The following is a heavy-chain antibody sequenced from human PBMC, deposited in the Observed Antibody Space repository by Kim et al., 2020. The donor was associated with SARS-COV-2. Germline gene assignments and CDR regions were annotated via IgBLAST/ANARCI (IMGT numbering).Heavy chain of an antibody. V-gene: IGHV1-3*01. J-gene: IGHJ4*02. CDR1: GYTFTSYA. Sequence: ASVKVSCKASGYTFTSYAMHWVRQAPGQRLEWMGWINAGNGNTKYSQKFQGRVTITRDTSASTAYMELSSLRSEDTAVYYCARVEWGAAAGSYWGQGTLVTVSS. D-gene: IGHD6-13*01. CDR3: ARVEWGAAAGSY. CDR2: INAGNGNT.